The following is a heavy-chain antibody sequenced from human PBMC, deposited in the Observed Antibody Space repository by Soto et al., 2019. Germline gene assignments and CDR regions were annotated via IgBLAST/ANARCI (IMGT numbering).Heavy chain of an antibody. CDR2: IKADGREK. J-gene: IGHJ5*02. CDR1: GFSFSSYW. V-gene: IGHV3-7*01. Sequence: EVQLLESGGGLVQPGGSLRLSCAASGFSFSSYWMTWVRQAPGKGLEWVANIKADGREKYYAASVKGRFTISRDNGKNLLYLQMDSLTPDDTAVYYCAGDGVRNGAYNGWLDPWGQGTLVTVSS. D-gene: IGHD3-16*01. CDR3: AGDGVRNGAYNGWLDP.